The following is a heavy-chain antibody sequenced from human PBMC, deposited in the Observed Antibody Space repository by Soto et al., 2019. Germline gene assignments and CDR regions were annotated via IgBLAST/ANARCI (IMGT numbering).Heavy chain of an antibody. V-gene: IGHV6-1*01. CDR2: TYYRSKWYN. CDR3: ARSVPTMVRGVIKGYYYGMDV. Sequence: PSQTLSLTCAISGDSVSSNSAAWNWIRQSPSRGLEWLGRTYYRSKWYNDYAVSVKSRITINPDTSKNQFSLQLNSVTPEDTVVYYFARSVPTMVRGVIKGYYYGMDVWGQGTTVTVSS. D-gene: IGHD3-10*01. CDR1: GDSVSSNSAA. J-gene: IGHJ6*02.